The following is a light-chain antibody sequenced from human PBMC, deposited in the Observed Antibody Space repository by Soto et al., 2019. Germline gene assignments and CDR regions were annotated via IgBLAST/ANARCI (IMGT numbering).Light chain of an antibody. V-gene: IGKV3-15*01. CDR3: QQYNNWTRT. CDR2: GAS. CDR1: QSVSSN. Sequence: IDMTRSPSALSLSPGGRCTLSCRASQSVSSNLAWYQQKPGQAPRLLIYGASTRATSFPDRFSGSGSGTDFTLTICSLKYEDFAVYYCQQYNNWTRTFGQGTKLDIK. J-gene: IGKJ1*01.